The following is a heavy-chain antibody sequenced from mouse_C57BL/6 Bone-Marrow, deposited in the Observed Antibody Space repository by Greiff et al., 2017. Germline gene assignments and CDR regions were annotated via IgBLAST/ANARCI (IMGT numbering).Heavy chain of an antibody. D-gene: IGHD2-5*01. V-gene: IGHV1-53*01. CDR2: INPSNGGT. Sequence: VQLQQPGPELVKPGASVKLSCKASGYTFTSYWMHWVKQRPGQGLEWIGNINPSNGGTNYNEKFKSKATLTVDKSSSTAYMQLSSLTSEDSAVYYCAKGYYSNFHWYFDVWGTGTTVTVSS. J-gene: IGHJ1*03. CDR1: GYTFTSYW. CDR3: AKGYYSNFHWYFDV.